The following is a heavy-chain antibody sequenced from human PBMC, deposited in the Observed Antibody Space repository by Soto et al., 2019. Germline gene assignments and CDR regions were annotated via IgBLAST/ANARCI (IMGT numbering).Heavy chain of an antibody. CDR3: ASATVTIGGGDYYYMDV. CDR2: IYPGDSDT. V-gene: IGHV5-51*01. D-gene: IGHD4-17*01. CDR1: GYSFTSYW. Sequence: PGESLKISCKGSGYSFTSYWIGWVRQMPGKGLEWMGIIYPGDSDTRYSPSFQGQVTISADKSISTAYLQWSSLKASDTAMYYCASATVTIGGGDYYYMDVWGKGTTVTVSS. J-gene: IGHJ6*03.